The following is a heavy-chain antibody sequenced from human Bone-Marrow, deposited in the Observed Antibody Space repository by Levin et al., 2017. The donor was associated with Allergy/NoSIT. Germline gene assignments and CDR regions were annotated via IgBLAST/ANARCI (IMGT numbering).Heavy chain of an antibody. CDR1: GFTFDDYA. V-gene: IGHV3-9*01. CDR3: AKAPRQGYFDY. J-gene: IGHJ4*02. Sequence: PGGSLRLSCAASGFTFDDYAMHWVRQAPGKGLEWVSGISWNSGSIGYADSVKGRFTISRDNAKNSLYLQMNSLRAEDTALYYCAKAPRQGYFDYWGQGTLVTVSS. CDR2: ISWNSGSI.